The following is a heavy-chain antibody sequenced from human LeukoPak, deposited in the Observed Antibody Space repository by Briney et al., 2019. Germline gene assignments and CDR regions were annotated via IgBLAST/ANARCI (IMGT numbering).Heavy chain of an antibody. V-gene: IGHV1-8*01. D-gene: IGHD3-10*01. Sequence: GASVKVSCKASGYTFTSYDINWVRQATGQGPEWMGWMNPNSGNTGYAQKFQGRVTMTRNTSISTAYMELSSLRSEDTAVYYCGRDAVLGSGSVDYWGQGVLVTVSS. J-gene: IGHJ4*02. CDR3: GRDAVLGSGSVDY. CDR1: GYTFTSYD. CDR2: MNPNSGNT.